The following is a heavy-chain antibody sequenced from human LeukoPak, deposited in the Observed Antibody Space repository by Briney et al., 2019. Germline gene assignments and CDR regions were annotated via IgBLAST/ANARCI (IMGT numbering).Heavy chain of an antibody. CDR2: IYSGGST. CDR1: GFTVSSNY. CDR3: ARRFDY. V-gene: IGHV3-53*01. J-gene: IGHJ4*02. Sequence: GGSLRLSCAASGFTVSSNYMSWVRQAPGKGLEWVSVIYSGGSTYYADSVKGRFTISRDNAKNSLYLQMTSLRAEDTAVYYCARRFDYWGQGILVTVSS.